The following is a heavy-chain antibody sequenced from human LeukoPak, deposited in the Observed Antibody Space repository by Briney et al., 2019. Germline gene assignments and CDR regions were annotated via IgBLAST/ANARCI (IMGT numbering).Heavy chain of an antibody. D-gene: IGHD5-24*01. V-gene: IGHV4-59*08. J-gene: IGHJ4*02. CDR3: AREDGYKYYFDY. CDR1: GGSISSYY. CDR2: IYYSGST. Sequence: SETLSLTCTVSGGSISSYYWSWIRQPPGKGLEWIGYIYYSGSTNYNPSLKSRVTISVDTSKNQFSLKLSSVTAADTAVYYCAREDGYKYYFDYWGRGTLVTVSS.